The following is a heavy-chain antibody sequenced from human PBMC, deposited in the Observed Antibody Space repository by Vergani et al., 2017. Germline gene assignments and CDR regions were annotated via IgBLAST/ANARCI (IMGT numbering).Heavy chain of an antibody. CDR2: IIPIFGTA. J-gene: IGHJ6*02. CDR1: GGTFSSYA. D-gene: IGHD6-13*01. Sequence: QVQLVQSGAEVKKPGSSVKVSCKASGGTFSSYAISWVRQAPGQGLEWMGGIIPIFGTANYAQKFQGRVTITADESTSTAYMELSSLRSEDTAVYYCARFPLGIAAAGDDYYGMDVWGQGTTVTVSS. CDR3: ARFPLGIAAAGDDYYGMDV. V-gene: IGHV1-69*12.